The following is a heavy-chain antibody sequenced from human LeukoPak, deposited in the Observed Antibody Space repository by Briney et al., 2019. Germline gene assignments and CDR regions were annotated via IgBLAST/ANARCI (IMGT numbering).Heavy chain of an antibody. D-gene: IGHD4-17*01. CDR3: ARAGYGDYYFDY. CDR2: IYYSGRI. CDR1: GGSISNKSYY. J-gene: IGHJ4*02. Sequence: SETLSLTCSVSGGSISNKSYYWGWIRQPPGKALEWIGSIYYSGRIYYNMSLRNRLTISADTSNNQFSLKLTSVTAADTAVYYCARAGYGDYYFDYWGQGTLVTVSS. V-gene: IGHV4-39*07.